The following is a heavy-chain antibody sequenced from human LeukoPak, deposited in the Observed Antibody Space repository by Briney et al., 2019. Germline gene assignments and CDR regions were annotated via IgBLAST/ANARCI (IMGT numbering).Heavy chain of an antibody. CDR2: TSGSGGNT. V-gene: IGHV3-23*01. D-gene: IGHD3-16*01. CDR3: AKGGLRGGTYNDDF. Sequence: GGSLRLSCEASGFSFSIYGMSWVRQAPGKGLEWVSGTSGSGGNTYYAEALTGRFTVSRDNSKNTLYLQMNSLRAEDTALYYCAKGGLRGGTYNDDFWGQGTLVTVSS. J-gene: IGHJ4*02. CDR1: GFSFSIYG.